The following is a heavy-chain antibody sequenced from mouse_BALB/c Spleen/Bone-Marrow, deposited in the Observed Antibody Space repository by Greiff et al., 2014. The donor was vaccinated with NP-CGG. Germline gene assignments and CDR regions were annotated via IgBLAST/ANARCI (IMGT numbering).Heavy chain of an antibody. J-gene: IGHJ3*01. CDR2: INPDSSTM. D-gene: IGHD1-1*01. CDR3: AGLSYYGWFDF. Sequence: EVKLMESGGGLVQPGGSLKLSCAASGFDFSRYWMSWVRQAPGKGLEWIGEINPDSSTMNYTPSLKDKFIISRDNAKNTLYLQMNKIRSNDAAVYYYAGLSYYGWFDFWGQGTLVTVSA. V-gene: IGHV4-1*02. CDR1: GFDFSRYW.